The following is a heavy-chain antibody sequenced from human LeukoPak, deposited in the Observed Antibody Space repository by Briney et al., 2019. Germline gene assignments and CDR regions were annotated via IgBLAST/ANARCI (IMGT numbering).Heavy chain of an antibody. CDR1: GGSFSGYY. J-gene: IGHJ3*02. CDR2: INHSGST. V-gene: IGHV4-34*01. CDR3: ARGPGGAFDI. Sequence: SETLSLTCAVYGGSFSGYYWGWIRQPPGKGLEWIGEINHSGSTNYNPSLKSRVTISVDTSKNQFSLKLSSVTAADTAVYYCARGPGGAFDIWGQGTMVTVSS. D-gene: IGHD3-10*01.